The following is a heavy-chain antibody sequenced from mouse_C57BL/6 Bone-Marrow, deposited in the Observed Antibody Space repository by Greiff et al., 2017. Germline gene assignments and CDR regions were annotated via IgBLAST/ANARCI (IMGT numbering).Heavy chain of an antibody. CDR1: GYTFTSYW. V-gene: IGHV1-64*01. Sequence: QVQLQQPGAELVKPGASVKLSCKASGYTFTSYWMHWVKQRPGQGLEWIGMIHPNSGSTNYNEKFKGKATLTADKSSSTAYMQLSSLTSESSAVYFCARNHYFDYWGQGTTLTVSS. CDR2: IHPNSGST. CDR3: ARNHYFDY. J-gene: IGHJ2*01.